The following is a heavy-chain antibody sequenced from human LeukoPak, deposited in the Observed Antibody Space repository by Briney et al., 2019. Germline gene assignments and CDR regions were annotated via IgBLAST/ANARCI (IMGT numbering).Heavy chain of an antibody. J-gene: IGHJ3*02. CDR1: GFTFSSYS. CDR3: ARDSGPHYYDSGDAFDI. V-gene: IGHV3-48*01. D-gene: IGHD3-22*01. Sequence: PGGSLRLSCAASGFTFSSYSMNWVRQAPGKGLEWVSYISSSSSTIYYADSVKGRFTISRDDAKNSLYLQMNSLRAEDTAVYYCARDSGPHYYDSGDAFDIWGQGTMVTVSS. CDR2: ISSSSSTI.